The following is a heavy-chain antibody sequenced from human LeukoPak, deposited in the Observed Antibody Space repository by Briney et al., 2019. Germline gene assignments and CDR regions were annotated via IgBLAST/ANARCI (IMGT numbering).Heavy chain of an antibody. CDR3: GGSSGWYGDYFDY. Sequence: SETLSLTCAVYSGSFSGYYWSWIRQPPGKGLEWIGEINHSGSTNYNPSLKSRVTISVDTSKNQFSLKLSSVTAADTAVYYCGGSSGWYGDYFDYWGQGTLVTVSS. J-gene: IGHJ4*02. CDR2: INHSGST. CDR1: SGSFSGYY. V-gene: IGHV4-34*01. D-gene: IGHD6-19*01.